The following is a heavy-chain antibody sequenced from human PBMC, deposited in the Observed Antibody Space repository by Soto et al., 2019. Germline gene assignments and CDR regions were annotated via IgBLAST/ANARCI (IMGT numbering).Heavy chain of an antibody. CDR1: GYTFTSYA. Sequence: GASVKVSCKAPGYTFTSYAMHWVRQAPGQRLEWMGWINAGNGNTKYSQKFQGRVTITRDTSASTAYMELSSLRSEDTAVYYFARDLLGLSWTPLLQQWGQGTLGTISA. J-gene: IGHJ1*01. D-gene: IGHD1-1*01. CDR3: ARDLLGLSWTPLLQQ. V-gene: IGHV1-3*01. CDR2: INAGNGNT.